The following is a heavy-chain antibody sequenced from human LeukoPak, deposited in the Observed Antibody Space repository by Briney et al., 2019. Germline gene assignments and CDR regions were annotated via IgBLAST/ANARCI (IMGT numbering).Heavy chain of an antibody. Sequence: PSETLSLTCTVSGGSISSGTYYWSWIRQPAGNGLEWIGRIYTSGSATYNPSLKSRVTISVDTSKNQFFLKLNSVTAADTAVYYCAREHFDSSGYFGDSFDPWGQGTLVTVSS. CDR2: IYTSGSA. V-gene: IGHV4-61*02. D-gene: IGHD3-22*01. J-gene: IGHJ5*02. CDR3: AREHFDSSGYFGDSFDP. CDR1: GGSISSGTYY.